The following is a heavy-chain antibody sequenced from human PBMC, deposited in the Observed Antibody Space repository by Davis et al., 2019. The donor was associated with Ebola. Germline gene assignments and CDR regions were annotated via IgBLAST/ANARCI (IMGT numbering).Heavy chain of an antibody. CDR3: ARDQDDSSFDI. V-gene: IGHV3-30-3*01. D-gene: IGHD1-1*01. Sequence: PGGSLRLSCADSGFTFSSYAMHWVRQAPGKGLEWVAVISYDGSNKYYADSVKGRFTISRDNSKNTLYLQMNSLRAEDTAVYYCARDQDDSSFDIWGQGTMVTVSS. CDR1: GFTFSSYA. J-gene: IGHJ3*02. CDR2: ISYDGSNK.